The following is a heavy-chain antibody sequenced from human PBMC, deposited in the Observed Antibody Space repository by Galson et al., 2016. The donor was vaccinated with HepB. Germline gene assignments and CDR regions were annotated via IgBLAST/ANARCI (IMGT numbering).Heavy chain of an antibody. V-gene: IGHV3-11*04. CDR1: AFTFSDYY. CDR3: ARVINGIYLGWFDL. D-gene: IGHD1-26*01. J-gene: IGHJ5*02. Sequence: SLRLSCAASAFTFSDYYMTWVRQAPGKGLEWISYTSSDTRVTYYADSVRGRFTIFRDNARNSLYLQMNGLKDEDTSIYYCARVINGIYLGWFDLWGPGTLVTVSS. CDR2: TSSDTRVT.